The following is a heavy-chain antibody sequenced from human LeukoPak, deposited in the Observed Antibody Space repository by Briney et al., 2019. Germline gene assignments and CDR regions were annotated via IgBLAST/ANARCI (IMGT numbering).Heavy chain of an antibody. V-gene: IGHV4-59*08. J-gene: IGHJ6*03. CDR1: GTSIRSDY. Sequence: PSETLSLTCTVSGTSIRSDYWTWVRQPPGKGREWVGYIYYSGSTNYNPSLKSRLTISVDTSKNQFPLTLSSVTAAHTAVYYCASARRGYYGSGNYWVYMDVWGKGTTVTVSS. CDR3: ASARRGYYGSGNYWVYMDV. D-gene: IGHD3-10*01. CDR2: IYYSGST.